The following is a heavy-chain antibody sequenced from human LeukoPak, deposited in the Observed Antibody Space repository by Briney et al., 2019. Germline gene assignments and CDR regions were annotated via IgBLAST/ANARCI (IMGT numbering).Heavy chain of an antibody. CDR2: MNPNSGNT. CDR3: AVPTLQDAFDI. J-gene: IGHJ3*02. D-gene: IGHD2-15*01. V-gene: IGHV1-8*01. CDR1: GYTFTSYD. Sequence: ASVKVSCKASGYTFTSYDINWVGHATGQGLEWMGWMNPNSGNTGYAQKFQGRVTMTRNTSISTAYMELSSLRSEDTAVYYCAVPTLQDAFDIWGQGTMVTVSS.